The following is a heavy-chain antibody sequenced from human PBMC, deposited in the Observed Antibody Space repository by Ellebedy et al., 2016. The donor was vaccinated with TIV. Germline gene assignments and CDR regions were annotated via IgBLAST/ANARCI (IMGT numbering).Heavy chain of an antibody. CDR1: GFSFRSSW. J-gene: IGHJ5*02. D-gene: IGHD3-16*01. CDR2: IYQDGGVQ. Sequence: GGSLRLSCAASGFSFRSSWMSWVRQAPGKGLEWVANIYQDGGVQYYVDSVKGRFTISRDNADNSLFLQMNSLRAEDTAVYYCARRGSYGDYAVQINSWFDTWGRGTLVAVSS. V-gene: IGHV3-7*01. CDR3: ARRGSYGDYAVQINSWFDT.